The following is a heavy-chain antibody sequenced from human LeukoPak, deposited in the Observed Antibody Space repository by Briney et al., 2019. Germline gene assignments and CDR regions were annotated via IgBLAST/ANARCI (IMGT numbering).Heavy chain of an antibody. CDR2: INTNTGNP. J-gene: IGHJ4*02. V-gene: IGHV7-4-1*02. D-gene: IGHD3-16*01. CDR3: AMWDMIRD. CDR1: RYTFTSYD. Sequence: RASVKVSCKASRYTFTSYDINWVRQATGQGVEWMGWINTNTGNPTYAQGFTGRFVFSLDTSVSTAYLQISSLKAEDTAVYYCAMWDMIRDWGQGTLVTVSS.